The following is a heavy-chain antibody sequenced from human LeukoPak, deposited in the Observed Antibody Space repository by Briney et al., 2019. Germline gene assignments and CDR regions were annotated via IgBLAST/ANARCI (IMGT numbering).Heavy chain of an antibody. CDR3: ARHSYYYDSSDFYYFFDY. D-gene: IGHD3-22*01. V-gene: IGHV4-39*01. CDR2: IYYSGST. Sequence: SETLSLTCTVSGGSISSRSYYWGWIRQPPGKGLEWIGSIYYSGSTYYNPSLKSRVTISVDKSKNQFSLKLSSVTAADTAVYYCARHSYYYDSSDFYYFFDYWGQGTLVTVSS. J-gene: IGHJ4*02. CDR1: GGSISSRSYY.